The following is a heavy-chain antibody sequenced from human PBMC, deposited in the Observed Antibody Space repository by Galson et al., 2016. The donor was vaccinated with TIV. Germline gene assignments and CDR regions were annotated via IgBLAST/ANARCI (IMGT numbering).Heavy chain of an antibody. Sequence: SLRLSCAASGFTVSSKYMSWVRQAPGKGLEWVSLIYSDGRTYYADSVKGRFTISRDNSKNTVYLQMNSLRAEDTAVYYCAKTTPAEIQLGYYFDHWGQGTLVTASS. V-gene: IGHV3-53*01. CDR2: IYSDGRT. CDR3: AKTTPAEIQLGYYFDH. J-gene: IGHJ4*02. CDR1: GFTVSSKY. D-gene: IGHD5-18*01.